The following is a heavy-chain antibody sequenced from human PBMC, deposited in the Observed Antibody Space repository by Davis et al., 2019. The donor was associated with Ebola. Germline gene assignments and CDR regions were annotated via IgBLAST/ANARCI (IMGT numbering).Heavy chain of an antibody. CDR1: GFTFGSFG. J-gene: IGHJ4*02. CDR2: ISYDETYK. CDR3: ARLTTPRRVWGGFEN. Sequence: GESLKISCAASGFTFGSFGVHWVRQPPGKGLEWVAVISYDETYKNYADSVKGRFTISRDNSKNTVSLQMNSLRLEDTAVYYCARLTTPRRVWGGFENWGQGTLVTVSS. V-gene: IGHV3-30*03. D-gene: IGHD4-11*01.